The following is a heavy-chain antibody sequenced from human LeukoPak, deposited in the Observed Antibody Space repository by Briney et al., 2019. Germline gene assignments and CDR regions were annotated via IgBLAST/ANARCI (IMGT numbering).Heavy chain of an antibody. CDR3: AKDRGGGYFDP. V-gene: IGHV3-23*01. Sequence: GGSLRLSCAASGFIFSTYAMTWVRQAPGKGLEWVSGITGSGGTTHYAVSVQGRFTTSRDNSKNTLFLQMSSLRAEDTAIYYCAKDRGGGYFDPWGQGTLVTVSS. J-gene: IGHJ5*02. CDR1: GFIFSTYA. D-gene: IGHD5-18*01. CDR2: ITGSGGTT.